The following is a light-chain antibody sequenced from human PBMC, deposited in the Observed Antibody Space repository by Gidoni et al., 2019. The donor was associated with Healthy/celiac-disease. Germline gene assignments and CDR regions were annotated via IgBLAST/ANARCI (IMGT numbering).Light chain of an antibody. CDR2: DAS. J-gene: IGKJ3*01. Sequence: EIELTQSPATLSLSPGERATLACRASQRGSSYFAWYQQKPGQAPTLLLYDASNRATGIPARFSGSGSGTDFTLTISSLEPEDFAVYYCQQRSNWPRTFXPXTKVEIK. CDR1: QRGSSY. CDR3: QQRSNWPRT. V-gene: IGKV3-11*01.